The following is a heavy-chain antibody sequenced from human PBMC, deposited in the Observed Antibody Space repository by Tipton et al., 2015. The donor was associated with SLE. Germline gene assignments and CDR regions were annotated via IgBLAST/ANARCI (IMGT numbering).Heavy chain of an antibody. CDR2: IYFSGST. CDR3: ARVVKGSSWYWFDP. J-gene: IGHJ5*02. CDR1: GDSISSSNYY. V-gene: IGHV4-39*01. D-gene: IGHD6-13*01. Sequence: TLSLTCTVAGDSISSSNYYWGWIRQPPGKGLEWIGTIYFSGSTYYNPSLECRVTISVDTYKNQFSRKLSSVTAADTAVYYCARVVKGSSWYWFDPWGQGTLVTVSS.